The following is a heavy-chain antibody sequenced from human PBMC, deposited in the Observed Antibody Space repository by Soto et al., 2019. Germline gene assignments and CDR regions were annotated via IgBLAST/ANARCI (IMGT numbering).Heavy chain of an antibody. CDR2: MNPNSGNT. CDR3: AREGRYFDWLLSDSDAFDI. D-gene: IGHD3-9*01. J-gene: IGHJ3*02. V-gene: IGHV1-8*01. CDR1: GYTFTSYD. Sequence: ASVKVSCKASGYTFTSYDINWVRQATGQGLEWMGWMNPNSGNTGYAQKFQGRVTMTRNTSISTAYMELSSLRSEDTAVYYCAREGRYFDWLLSDSDAFDIRGQGTMVTVSS.